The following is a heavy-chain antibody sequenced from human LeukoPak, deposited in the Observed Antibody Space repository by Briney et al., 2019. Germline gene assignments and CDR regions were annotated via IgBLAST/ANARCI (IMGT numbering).Heavy chain of an antibody. CDR3: ARDPMAVTTNY. Sequence: PGGSLRLSCAASGFTFSSYDMHWVRQATGKGLEWVSAIGTAGDTYYPGSVKGRFTISREDAKNSLYLQMNSLRAEDTAVYYCARDPMAVTTNYWGQGTLVTVSS. V-gene: IGHV3-13*01. CDR1: GFTFSSYD. J-gene: IGHJ4*02. D-gene: IGHD4-11*01. CDR2: IGTAGDT.